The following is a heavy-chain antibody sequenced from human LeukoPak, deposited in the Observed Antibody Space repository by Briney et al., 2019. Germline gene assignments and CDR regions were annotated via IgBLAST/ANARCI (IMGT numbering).Heavy chain of an antibody. D-gene: IGHD6-6*01. CDR2: ISPTGSTT. CDR1: GFSFSGHW. J-gene: IGHJ4*02. V-gene: IGHV3-74*01. Sequence: PGGSLRLSCTASGFSFSGHWMHWARQLPGKGLVWVSRISPTGSTTSYADSVKGRFTVSRDNSKNTLYLQMNSLRAEDTAVYYCAQRIAVRPYPFGNWGQGTLVTVSS. CDR3: AQRIAVRPYPFGN.